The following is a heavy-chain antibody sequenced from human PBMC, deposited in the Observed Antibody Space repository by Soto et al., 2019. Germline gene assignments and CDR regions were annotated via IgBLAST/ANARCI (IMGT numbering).Heavy chain of an antibody. CDR2: ISGTGSYT. V-gene: IGHV3-11*06. CDR3: ARAPAGRYDFWSGSNYYHYGMDV. D-gene: IGHD3-3*01. Sequence: PGGSLRRSCAVSGFTFSYYYMSGIRQAPGKGLEWLSYISGTGSYTNYADSVNGRFTISRDNAKNSLYLQMNSLRAEDTAMYYCARAPAGRYDFWSGSNYYHYGMDVWGQGTTVTVSS. J-gene: IGHJ6*02. CDR1: GFTFSYYY.